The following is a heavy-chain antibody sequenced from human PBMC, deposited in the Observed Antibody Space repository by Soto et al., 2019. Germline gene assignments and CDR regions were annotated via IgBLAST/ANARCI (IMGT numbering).Heavy chain of an antibody. CDR1: GGSISSYY. J-gene: IGHJ6*02. Sequence: SETLSLTCTVSGGSISSYYWSWIRQPAGKGLEWIGRIYTSGSTNYNPSLKSRVTMSVDTSKNQFSLKLSSVTAADTAVYYCARDSPLYDFWSGYPLLDYYYYYGMDVWGQGTTVTVSS. CDR2: IYTSGST. V-gene: IGHV4-4*07. CDR3: ARDSPLYDFWSGYPLLDYYYYYGMDV. D-gene: IGHD3-3*01.